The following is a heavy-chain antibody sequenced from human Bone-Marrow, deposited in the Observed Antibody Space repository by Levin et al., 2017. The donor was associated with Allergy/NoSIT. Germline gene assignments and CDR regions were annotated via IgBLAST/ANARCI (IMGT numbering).Heavy chain of an antibody. CDR2: ISSSGGRT. D-gene: IGHD4/OR15-4a*01. Sequence: LSLTCAASGFTFSSYAMSWVRQAPGKGLEWVSTISSSGGRTYYADSVKGQLNISRDNSQNTLYLQMNGLRGDDTAVYYCAKDRGANYPLAIDYWGQGTLVTVSS. CDR3: AKDRGANYPLAIDY. CDR1: GFTFSSYA. V-gene: IGHV3-23*01. J-gene: IGHJ4*02.